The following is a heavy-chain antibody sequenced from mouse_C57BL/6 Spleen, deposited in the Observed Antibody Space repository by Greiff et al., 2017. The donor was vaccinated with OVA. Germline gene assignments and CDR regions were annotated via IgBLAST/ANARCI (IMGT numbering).Heavy chain of an antibody. V-gene: IGHV1-61*01. CDR3: ARLITTVVEGTDY. CDR1: GYTFTSSW. J-gene: IGHJ2*01. D-gene: IGHD1-1*01. Sequence: QVHVKQPGAALVRPGSSVKLSCKASGYTFTSSWMDWVKQRPGQGLEWIGNIYPSDSETHYNQKFKDKATLTVDKSSSTAYMQLSSLTSEDSAVYYCARLITTVVEGTDYWGQGTTLTVSS. CDR2: IYPSDSET.